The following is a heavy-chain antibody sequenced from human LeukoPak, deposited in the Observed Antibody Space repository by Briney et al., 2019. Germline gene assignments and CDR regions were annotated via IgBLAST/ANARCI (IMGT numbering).Heavy chain of an antibody. V-gene: IGHV3-33*01. CDR1: GFTFSTYR. Sequence: GSLRLSCAASGFTFSTYRMHWVRQSPGKGLEWVAVIWYDGSKTHYRDSVKGRFTISRDNSKNTLYLEMNSLRAEDTAVYYCARDTAQRAFDIWGQGTMVTVSS. CDR3: ARDTAQRAFDI. J-gene: IGHJ3*02. D-gene: IGHD6-25*01. CDR2: IWYDGSKT.